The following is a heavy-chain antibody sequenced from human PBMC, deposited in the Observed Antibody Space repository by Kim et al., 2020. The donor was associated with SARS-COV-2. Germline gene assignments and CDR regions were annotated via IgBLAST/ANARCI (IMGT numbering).Heavy chain of an antibody. Sequence: YADAVKRRFTISRDNAKNSLHLQMNSLRGEDTALYYCAKDLSSSWSSMDVWGQGTTVTVSS. D-gene: IGHD6-13*01. V-gene: IGHV3-20*03. CDR3: AKDLSSSWSSMDV. J-gene: IGHJ6*02.